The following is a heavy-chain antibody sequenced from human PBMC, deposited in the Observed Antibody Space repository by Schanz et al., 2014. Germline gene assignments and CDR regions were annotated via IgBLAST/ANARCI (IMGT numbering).Heavy chain of an antibody. V-gene: IGHV1-69*02. CDR3: ARSGSSNWYCFDY. J-gene: IGHJ4*02. D-gene: IGHD6-13*01. CDR1: GGTFSTYT. CDR2: ISPYNGNT. Sequence: QVQLVQSGAEVKKPGSSVKVSCKASGGTFSTYTISWVRQAPGQGLEWMGWISPYNGNTNYAQKFQGRVTITRDTLASTAYMEVSSLRSEDTAVYYCARSGSSNWYCFDYWGQGTLVTVSS.